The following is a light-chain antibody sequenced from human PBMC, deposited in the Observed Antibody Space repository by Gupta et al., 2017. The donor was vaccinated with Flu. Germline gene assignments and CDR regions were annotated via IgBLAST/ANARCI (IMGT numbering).Light chain of an antibody. Sequence: SSELTQDPAVSVALGQTVRITCQGDSLRNHYASWYQQKPGQAPVLVSYGKKNRPSGIPDRFTGSTSGNTASLTITGAQAEDEADYYCHSLDMTDHHLVFGGGTRLTVL. CDR3: HSLDMTDHHLV. CDR2: GKK. J-gene: IGLJ2*01. V-gene: IGLV3-19*01. CDR1: SLRNHY.